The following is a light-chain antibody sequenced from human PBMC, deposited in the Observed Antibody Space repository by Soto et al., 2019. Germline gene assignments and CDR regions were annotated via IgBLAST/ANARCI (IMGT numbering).Light chain of an antibody. CDR2: GAS. V-gene: IGKV3-15*01. CDR3: QQYNNWPPIT. J-gene: IGKJ5*01. CDR1: QRVDDSH. Sequence: EVVLKQSAGALSLSPGERATLFCRLSQRVDDSHLAWYQLRPGQAPRLLIYGASTRATGIPARFSGSGSGTEFTLTISSLQSEDFAVYYCQQYNNWPPITFGQGTRLAI.